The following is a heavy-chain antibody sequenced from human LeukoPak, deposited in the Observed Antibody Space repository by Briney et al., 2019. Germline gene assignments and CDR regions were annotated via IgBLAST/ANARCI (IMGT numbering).Heavy chain of an antibody. CDR3: ARELVAEDAFDI. Sequence: GASVKVSFKASGYTFTSYDINRVRQATGQGLEWMGWMNPNSGNTGYAQKFQGRVTMTRNTSISTDYMELSSLRSEDTAVYYCARELVAEDAFDIWGQGTMVTVSS. CDR1: GYTFTSYD. V-gene: IGHV1-8*01. J-gene: IGHJ3*02. D-gene: IGHD5-12*01. CDR2: MNPNSGNT.